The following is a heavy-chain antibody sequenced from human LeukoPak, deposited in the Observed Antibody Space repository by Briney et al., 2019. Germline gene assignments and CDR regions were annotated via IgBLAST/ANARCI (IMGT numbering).Heavy chain of an antibody. V-gene: IGHV4-39*01. CDR2: IYYSGST. CDR3: ARHSSYYGNFDY. D-gene: IGHD3-10*01. Sequence: PSETLSLTCSVSGGPISSSSYYWGWIPQPPGKGLEWIGSIYYSGSTYYNPSLKSRVTISVDTSKNQFSLKLSSVTAADTAVYHCARHSSYYGNFDYWGQGTLVTVSS. J-gene: IGHJ4*02. CDR1: GGPISSSSYY.